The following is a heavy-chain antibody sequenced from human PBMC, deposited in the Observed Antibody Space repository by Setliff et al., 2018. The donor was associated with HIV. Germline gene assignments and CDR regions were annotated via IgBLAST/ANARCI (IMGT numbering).Heavy chain of an antibody. Sequence: SETLSLTCTVSGGSISSGSCYWSWIRQPAGKGLEWIGRIYTSGSTNYKPSLKSRVTISVDTSKNQFSLKLSSVTAADTAVYYCARGAYYDSSGLTLAFDYWGQGTLVTVSS. CDR3: ARGAYYDSSGLTLAFDY. CDR2: IYTSGST. J-gene: IGHJ4*02. CDR1: GGSISSGSCY. V-gene: IGHV4-61*02. D-gene: IGHD3-22*01.